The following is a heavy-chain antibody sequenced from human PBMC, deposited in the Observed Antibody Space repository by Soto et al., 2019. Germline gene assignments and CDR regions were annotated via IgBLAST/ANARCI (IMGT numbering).Heavy chain of an antibody. CDR1: GYPFTSYA. D-gene: IGHD3-3*01. V-gene: IGHV1-3*01. J-gene: IGHJ4*02. CDR2: INAGNGNT. Sequence: VXSVKGSCSAAGYPFTSYAVHWGRRAPGQRLEWMGWINAGNGNTKYSQKFQGRVTITRDTSASTAYMELSSLRSEDTAVYYCARDLEWEPRGLFDYWGQGTLVTVSS. CDR3: ARDLEWEPRGLFDY.